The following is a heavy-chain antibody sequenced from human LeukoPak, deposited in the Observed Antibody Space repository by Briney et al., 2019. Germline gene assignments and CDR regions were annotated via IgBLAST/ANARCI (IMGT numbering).Heavy chain of an antibody. CDR3: ARRAGGTVDS. CDR2: IYPGDSDT. CDR1: GYRFTNYW. J-gene: IGHJ4*02. V-gene: IGHV5-51*01. D-gene: IGHD1-26*01. Sequence: GESLKISCKGSGYRFTNYWIGWVRQMPGKGLEWMGIIYPGDSDTTYSPSFQGQVTISADKSINTAYLQWSSLKASDTAMYCCARRAGGTVDSWGQGTLVTVSS.